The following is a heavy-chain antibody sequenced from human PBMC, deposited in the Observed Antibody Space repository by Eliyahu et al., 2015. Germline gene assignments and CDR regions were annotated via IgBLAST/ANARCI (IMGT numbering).Heavy chain of an antibody. V-gene: IGHV3-30*01. D-gene: IGHD6-19*01. Sequence: QVQLVESGGGVVQPXRSXRLXXXASGXTFSSYAMXWVRQAPGKGLEWVAVISYDGSNKYYADSVKGRFTISRDNSKNTLYLQMNSLRAEDTAVYYCASESRSSGWFQDYWGQGTLVTVSS. CDR3: ASESRSSGWFQDY. J-gene: IGHJ4*02. CDR2: ISYDGSNK. CDR1: GXTFSSYA.